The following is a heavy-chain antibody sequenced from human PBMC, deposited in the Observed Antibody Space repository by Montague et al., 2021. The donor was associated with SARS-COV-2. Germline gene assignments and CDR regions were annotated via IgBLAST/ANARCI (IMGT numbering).Heavy chain of an antibody. CDR1: GGSVTSGDYY. CDR3: ATEMPAYDVFDI. Sequence: SQTLSLTCTVSGGSVTSGDYYWTWIRQPQGKGLEWIGYIYNTGRNNYNPSLKSRVTISMDTSKNQFSLKVDSVSAADTAVYYCATEMPAYDVFDIWGQGTMVTVSS. V-gene: IGHV4-61*08. CDR2: IYNTGRN. J-gene: IGHJ3*02. D-gene: IGHD2-2*01.